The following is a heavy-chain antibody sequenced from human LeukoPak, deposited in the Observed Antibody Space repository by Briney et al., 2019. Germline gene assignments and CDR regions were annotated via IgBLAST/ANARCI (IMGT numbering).Heavy chain of an antibody. CDR3: ASPYGSGSFIF. V-gene: IGHV1-2*02. J-gene: IGHJ4*02. D-gene: IGHD3-10*01. CDR2: INPNSGGT. Sequence: VAPVKVSCKASGYTFTGYYMHWVRPAPGQGLAWMGWINPNSGGTNYAQKFQGRVTMTRDTSISTAYMELSRLRSDDTAVYYCASPYGSGSFIFWGQGTLVTVSS. CDR1: GYTFTGYY.